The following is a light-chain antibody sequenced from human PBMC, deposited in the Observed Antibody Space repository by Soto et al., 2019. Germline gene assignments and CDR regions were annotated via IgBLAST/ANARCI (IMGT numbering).Light chain of an antibody. CDR2: GAS. V-gene: IGKV3D-20*02. CDR3: QQRSNWWT. CDR1: QSVSNNY. Sequence: EIVLTQSPGTLSLSPGARAPLSCRASQSVSNNYLAWYQQKPGQAPRLLIYGASNRATGIPDRFSGSGSGTEFTLTISSLQSEDFVVYYCQQRSNWWTFGPGTKVDIK. J-gene: IGKJ1*01.